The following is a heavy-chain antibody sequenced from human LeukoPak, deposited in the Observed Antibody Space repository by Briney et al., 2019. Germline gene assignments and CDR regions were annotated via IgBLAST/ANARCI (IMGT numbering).Heavy chain of an antibody. J-gene: IGHJ4*02. CDR3: AGVGRITMVRGVIRALDY. V-gene: IGHV4-34*01. CDR1: GGSFSGYY. CDR2: INHSGST. Sequence: SETLSLTCAVYGGSFSGYYWSWIRQPSGNGLEWIGEINHSGSTNYNPSLKSRVTISVDTSKNQFSLKLSSVTAAGTAVYYCAGVGRITMVRGVIRALDYWGQGTLVTVSS. D-gene: IGHD3-10*01.